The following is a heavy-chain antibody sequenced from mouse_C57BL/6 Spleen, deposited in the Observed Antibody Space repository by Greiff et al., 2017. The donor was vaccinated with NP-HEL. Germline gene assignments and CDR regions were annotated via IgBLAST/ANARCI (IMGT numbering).Heavy chain of an antibody. Sequence: QVQLQQSGAELVKPGASVKLSCKASGYTFTSYWMHWVKQRPGQGLEWIGMIHPNSGSTNYNEKFKSKATLTVDKSSSTAYMHLSSLTAEDSAVYYCARSGLLSAWFAYWGQGTLVTVSA. J-gene: IGHJ3*01. CDR1: GYTFTSYW. D-gene: IGHD2-1*01. V-gene: IGHV1-64*01. CDR2: IHPNSGST. CDR3: ARSGLLSAWFAY.